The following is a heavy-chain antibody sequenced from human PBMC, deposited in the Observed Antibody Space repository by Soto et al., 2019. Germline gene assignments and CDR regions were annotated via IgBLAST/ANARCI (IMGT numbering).Heavy chain of an antibody. CDR2: IYYSGST. CDR1: GGSISSGGYY. D-gene: IGHD2-15*01. Sequence: SETLSLTCTVSGGSISSGGYYWSWIRQHPGKGREWMGYIYYSGSTYYNPSLKSRVTISVDTSKNQFSRRLSSVTAADTAVYYCESERLLSTIEPNNWFDPWGQGTLVTVSS. J-gene: IGHJ5*02. V-gene: IGHV4-31*03. CDR3: ESERLLSTIEPNNWFDP.